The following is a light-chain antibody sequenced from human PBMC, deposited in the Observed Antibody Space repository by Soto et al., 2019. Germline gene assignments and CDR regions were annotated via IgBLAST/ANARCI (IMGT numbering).Light chain of an antibody. V-gene: IGKV1-8*01. J-gene: IGKJ4*01. Sequence: AIRMTQSPSSFSASTGDRVTITCRASQSIGTYLAWYQQIPGRAPKLLIFAASTLQRGVPSRFSGSGSGTDFTLTISCLQSEDFATYYCQQYYIDPPTFGGGTKVDI. CDR1: QSIGTY. CDR2: AAS. CDR3: QQYYIDPPT.